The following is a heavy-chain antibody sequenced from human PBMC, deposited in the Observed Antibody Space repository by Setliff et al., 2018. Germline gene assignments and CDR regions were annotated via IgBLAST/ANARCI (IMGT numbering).Heavy chain of an antibody. CDR1: GGSVSSTSHY. CDR2: VYYSGYT. J-gene: IGHJ1*01. Sequence: TETLSLTCNVSGGSVSSTSHYWGWIRQPPGKGMEWIGSVYYSGYTYYNPSLQSRVTISVDMSKNQFSLKLTSVTAADTAVYYCARVDFTMIQGVLGLWGQGTLVTVSS. V-gene: IGHV4-39*07. CDR3: ARVDFTMIQGVLGL. D-gene: IGHD3-10*01.